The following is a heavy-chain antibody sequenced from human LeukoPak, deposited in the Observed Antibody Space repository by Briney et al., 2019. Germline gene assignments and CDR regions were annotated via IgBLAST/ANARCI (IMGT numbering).Heavy chain of an antibody. CDR1: GFTFSSYV. D-gene: IGHD1-26*01. CDR3: AKVSPSGNYYFDY. J-gene: IGHJ4*02. CDR2: ISGSGSST. V-gene: IGHV3-23*01. Sequence: GGSLRLSCAASGFTFSSYVISWVRQVPGKGLEWVSAISGSGSSTYYADSVKGRFTISRDNSKNTLYLQMNSLSAEDTAVYYCAKVSPSGNYYFDYWGQGTLVTVSS.